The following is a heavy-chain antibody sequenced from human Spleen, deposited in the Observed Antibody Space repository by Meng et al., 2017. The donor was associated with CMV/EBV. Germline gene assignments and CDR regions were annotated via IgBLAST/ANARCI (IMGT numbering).Heavy chain of an antibody. CDR3: ASFVQITPSAVAPPP. V-gene: IGHV4-39*07. CDR2: ISHDGNT. Sequence: GGSIRNRYYFWGWIRQSPGERLKWIGSISHDGNTYYNPSLQSRVPVSADPSQNQFSLKLRSVTAADTAIYYCASFVQITPSAVAPPPWGQGILVTVSS. J-gene: IGHJ5*02. D-gene: IGHD6-19*01. CDR1: GGSIRNRYYF.